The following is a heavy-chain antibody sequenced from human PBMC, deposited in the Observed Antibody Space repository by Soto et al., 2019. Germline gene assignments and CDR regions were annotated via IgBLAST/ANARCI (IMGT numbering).Heavy chain of an antibody. CDR2: IYYSGST. Sequence: SETLSLTCTVSGGSISSGDYYWSWIRQPPGKGLEWIGYIYYSGSTYYNASLKSRVTISVDTSKNQFSLNLISVTAADTAVYYCVREGYSSGWTLEGWFDPWGQGTLVTVSS. J-gene: IGHJ5*02. D-gene: IGHD6-19*01. CDR3: VREGYSSGWTLEGWFDP. CDR1: GGSISSGDYY. V-gene: IGHV4-30-4*01.